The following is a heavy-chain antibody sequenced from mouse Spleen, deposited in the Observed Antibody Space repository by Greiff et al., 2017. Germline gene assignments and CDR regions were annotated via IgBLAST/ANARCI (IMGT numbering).Heavy chain of an antibody. D-gene: IGHD1-1*01. CDR1: GYTFTSYT. Sequence: VQLQQSGAELARPGASVKMSCKASGYTFTSYTMHWVKQRPGQGLEWIGYINPSSGYTKYNQKFKDKATLTADKSSSTAYMQLSSLTSEDSAVYYCARGPSYPLYYYAMDYWGQGTSVTVSS. CDR2: INPSSGYT. J-gene: IGHJ4*01. CDR3: ARGPSYPLYYYAMDY. V-gene: IGHV1-4*01.